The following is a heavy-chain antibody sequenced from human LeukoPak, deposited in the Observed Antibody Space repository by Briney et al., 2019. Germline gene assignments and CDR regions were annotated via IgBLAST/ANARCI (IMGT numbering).Heavy chain of an antibody. J-gene: IGHJ5*02. CDR2: VGIAADT. V-gene: IGHV3-13*01. Sequence: GGSLRLSCAASGFTFSDHAMHWVRQAPGKGLEWVSAVGIAADTFYPGSVKGRFTISRENAKNSLYLQMNSLRVEDTAVYYCATVGEFLTGFNRGIKLGSNWFDPWGQGTLVTVSS. D-gene: IGHD3-16*01. CDR1: GFTFSDHA. CDR3: ATVGEFLTGFNRGIKLGSNWFDP.